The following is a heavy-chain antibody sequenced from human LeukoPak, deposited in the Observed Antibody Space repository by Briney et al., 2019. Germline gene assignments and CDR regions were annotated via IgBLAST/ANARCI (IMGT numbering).Heavy chain of an antibody. CDR1: GFSFSGHW. Sequence: GGSLRLSCTASGFSFSGHWMHWARQLPGKGLVWVSCISPTGSTTSYADSVKGRFTVSRDNAKNTLYLQVNNLRAEDTAVYYCARGPNSNWSGLDFWGQGTLLTVSS. CDR3: ARGPNSNWSGLDF. J-gene: IGHJ4*02. V-gene: IGHV3-74*01. CDR2: ISPTGSTT. D-gene: IGHD6-6*01.